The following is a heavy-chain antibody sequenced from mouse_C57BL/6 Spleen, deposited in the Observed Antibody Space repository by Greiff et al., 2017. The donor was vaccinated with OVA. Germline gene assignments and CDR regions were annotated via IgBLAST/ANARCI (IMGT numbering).Heavy chain of an antibody. Sequence: QVQLQQSGAELVRPGTSVKVSCKASGYAFTNYLIEWVKQRPGQGLEWIGVINPGSGGTNYNEKFKGKATLTADKSSSTAYMQLSSLTAEDSAVYFGARGITTVVHAMDYWGQGTSVTVSS. CDR2: INPGSGGT. V-gene: IGHV1-54*01. CDR1: GYAFTNYL. CDR3: ARGITTVVHAMDY. D-gene: IGHD1-1*01. J-gene: IGHJ4*01.